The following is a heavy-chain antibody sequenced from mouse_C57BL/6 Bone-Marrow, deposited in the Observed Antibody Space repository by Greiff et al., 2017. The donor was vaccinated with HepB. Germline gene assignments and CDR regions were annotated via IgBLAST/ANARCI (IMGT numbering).Heavy chain of an antibody. V-gene: IGHV1-50*01. J-gene: IGHJ2*01. CDR2: IDPSDSYT. Sequence: QVQLQQPGAELVKPGASVKLSCKASGYTFTSYWMQWVKQRPGQGLEWIGEIDPSDSYTNYNQKFKGKATLTVDTSSSTAYMQLSSLTSEDSAVYYCARRTPSYFDYWGQGTTLTVSS. CDR1: GYTFTSYW. CDR3: ARRTPSYFDY.